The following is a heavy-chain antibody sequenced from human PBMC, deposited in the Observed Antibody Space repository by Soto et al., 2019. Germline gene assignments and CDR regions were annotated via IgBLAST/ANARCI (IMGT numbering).Heavy chain of an antibody. V-gene: IGHV3-30*18. D-gene: IGHD1-7*01. J-gene: IGHJ4*02. CDR2: ISYDGSNK. CDR1: GFTFSSYG. Sequence: GSLRLSCAASGFTFSSYGMHWVRQAPGKGLEWVAVISYDGSNKYYADSVKGRFTISRDNSKNTLYLQMNSLRAEDTAVYYCAKDRGTNYSFGYWGQGTLVTVSS. CDR3: AKDRGTNYSFGY.